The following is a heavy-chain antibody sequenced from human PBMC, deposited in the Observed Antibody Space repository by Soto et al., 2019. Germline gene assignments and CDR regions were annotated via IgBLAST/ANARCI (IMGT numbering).Heavy chain of an antibody. D-gene: IGHD6-13*01. V-gene: IGHV3-23*01. CDR3: AKAMVAAAGTGAFDI. Sequence: GGSLRLSCAASAFTFSSYAMTWVRQAPGKGLDWVSAISAGGDSTNYADSVQGRFTISRDNSKNTLYLQMNSLGAEDTAVYYCAKAMVAAAGTGAFDIWGQGTMVTVSS. CDR1: AFTFSSYA. J-gene: IGHJ3*02. CDR2: ISAGGDST.